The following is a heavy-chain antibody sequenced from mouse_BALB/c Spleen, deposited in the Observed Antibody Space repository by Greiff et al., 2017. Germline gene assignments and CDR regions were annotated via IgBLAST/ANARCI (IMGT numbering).Heavy chain of an antibody. Sequence: EVQLVESGGGLVKPGGSLKLSCAASGFTFSSYAMSWVRQTPEKRLEWVASISSGGSTYYPDSVKGRFTISRDNARNILYLQMSSLRSEDTAMYYCARGDYYGPFDYWGQGTTLTVSS. D-gene: IGHD1-1*01. CDR1: GFTFSSYA. CDR3: ARGDYYGPFDY. V-gene: IGHV5-6-5*01. J-gene: IGHJ2*01. CDR2: ISSGGST.